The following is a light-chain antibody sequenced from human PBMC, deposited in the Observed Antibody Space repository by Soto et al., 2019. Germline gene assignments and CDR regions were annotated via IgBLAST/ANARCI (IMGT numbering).Light chain of an antibody. V-gene: IGKV1-33*01. CDR3: QQFDNLPFT. J-gene: IGKJ5*01. CDR1: QDINNY. CDR2: DSS. Sequence: DLQMTQSPSSLSASVGDRVTIICQASQDINNYLNWYQQKPGKAPKLLIYDSSNLEIGVPSRFSGSGYGTRFSFTISSLQPEDIATHYCQQFDNLPFTFGQGTRLEIK.